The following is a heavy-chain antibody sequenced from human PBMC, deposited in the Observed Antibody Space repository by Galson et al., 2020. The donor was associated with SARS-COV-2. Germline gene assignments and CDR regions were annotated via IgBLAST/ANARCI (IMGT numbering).Heavy chain of an antibody. Sequence: GESLKISCAASGFLFRDYDFSWVRQAPGQGLEWVSHIEYSGDVTYYVDSVKGRFTVSRDNSKNMLYLQMTNLKVGDTAIYFCAKHNIRAYDYWGQGSLVTVSS. V-gene: IGHV3-23*01. D-gene: IGHD1-26*01. CDR2: IEYSGDVT. J-gene: IGHJ4*02. CDR3: AKHNIRAYDY. CDR1: GFLFRDYD.